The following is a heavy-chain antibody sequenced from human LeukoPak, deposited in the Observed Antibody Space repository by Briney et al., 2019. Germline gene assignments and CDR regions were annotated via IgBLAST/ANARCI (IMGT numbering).Heavy chain of an antibody. V-gene: IGHV1-69*05. CDR1: GGTFSSYA. J-gene: IGHJ6*03. Sequence: ASVKVSCXASGGTFSSYAISWVRQAPGQGLEWMGGIIPIFGTANYAQKFQGRVTITTDESTSTAYMELSSLRSEDTAVYYCATDPRGDQRWLQRKYYYYYMDVWGKGTTVTVSS. CDR3: ATDPRGDQRWLQRKYYYYYMDV. CDR2: IIPIFGTA. D-gene: IGHD5-24*01.